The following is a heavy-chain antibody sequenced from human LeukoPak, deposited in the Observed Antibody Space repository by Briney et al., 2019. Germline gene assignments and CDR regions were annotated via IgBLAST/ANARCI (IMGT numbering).Heavy chain of an antibody. Sequence: ASVKVSCKASGYTFTSYAMHWVRQAPGQRLEWMGWINAGNGNTKYSQKFQGRVTITRDTSASTAYMELSSLRSEDTAVYYCARVYPRGSYYDILTGYSDFDYWGQGTLVTVSS. CDR2: INAGNGNT. V-gene: IGHV1-3*01. J-gene: IGHJ4*02. CDR3: ARVYPRGSYYDILTGYSDFDY. CDR1: GYTFTSYA. D-gene: IGHD3-9*01.